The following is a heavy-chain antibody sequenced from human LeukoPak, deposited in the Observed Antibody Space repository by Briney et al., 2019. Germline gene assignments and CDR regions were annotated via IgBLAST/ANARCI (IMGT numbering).Heavy chain of an antibody. CDR2: TYYRSEWYT. Sequence: SQTLSLTCAMSGDSVPPTSAAWNWFRQSPSRGLEWLGKTYYRSEWYTDYATSVRGRISTRPGTTNTQFSLQLDSVTPEDTAVYYCARDLTAMTDTFFDSWGQGILVTVSS. CDR1: GDSVPPTSAA. D-gene: IGHD5-18*01. J-gene: IGHJ4*02. CDR3: ARDLTAMTDTFFDS. V-gene: IGHV6-1*01.